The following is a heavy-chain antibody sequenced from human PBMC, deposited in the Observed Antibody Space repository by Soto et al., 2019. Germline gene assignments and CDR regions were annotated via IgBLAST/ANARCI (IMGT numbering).Heavy chain of an antibody. V-gene: IGHV1-18*01. CDR1: GYTFSSYG. J-gene: IGHJ6*02. D-gene: IGHD2-21*02. Sequence: QVQLVQSGAEVKKPGASVKVSCKASGYTFSSYGISWVRQAPGQGLEWMGWISAYNGNTNYAQKLQGRVTMTTDTSTSTAYMELRSLRSAATAVYYCASSYCGGDCSVLYYYSGMDVWGQGTTVTVSS. CDR2: ISAYNGNT. CDR3: ASSYCGGDCSVLYYYSGMDV.